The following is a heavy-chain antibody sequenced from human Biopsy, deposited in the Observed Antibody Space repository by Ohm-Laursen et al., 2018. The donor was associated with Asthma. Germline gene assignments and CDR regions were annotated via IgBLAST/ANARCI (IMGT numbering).Heavy chain of an antibody. Sequence: ASVKVSCKSLGGTFNTYVIGWVRQAPGPGLGWMGGIKSVFGTPTYPQKFQDRVTITADDSTSTVYMELSSLRSEDTAVYYCARKAGSCISRTCYSLDFWGQGTLVTVSS. J-gene: IGHJ4*02. CDR2: IKSVFGTP. CDR1: GGTFNTYV. CDR3: ARKAGSCISRTCYSLDF. D-gene: IGHD2-2*01. V-gene: IGHV1-69*13.